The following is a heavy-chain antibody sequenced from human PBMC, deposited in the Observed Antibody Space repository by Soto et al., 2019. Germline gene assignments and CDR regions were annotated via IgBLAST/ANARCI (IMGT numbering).Heavy chain of an antibody. Sequence: SETLSLTCAVSGYSISSSNWWGWIRQPPGKGLERIGYIYYSGSTNYNPSLKSRVTISVDTSKNQFSLKLSSVTAADTAVYYCATQEVGGTYVYTFDPWGQGTLVTVSS. CDR1: GYSISSSNW. J-gene: IGHJ5*02. D-gene: IGHD1-26*01. V-gene: IGHV4-28*01. CDR3: ATQEVGGTYVYTFDP. CDR2: IYYSGST.